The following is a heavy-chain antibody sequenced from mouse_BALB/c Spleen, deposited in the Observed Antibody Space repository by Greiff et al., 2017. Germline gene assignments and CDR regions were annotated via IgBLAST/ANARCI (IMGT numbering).Heavy chain of an antibody. V-gene: IGHV1-19*01. CDR1: GYTFTDYY. CDR3: AKLRNAMDY. CDR2: VNPYNGGT. D-gene: IGHD4-1*01. J-gene: IGHJ4*01. Sequence: EVKLQQSGPELVKPGASVKMSCKASGYTFTDYYMDWVKQSHGESFEWIGRVNPYNGGTSYNQKFKGKATLTVDKSSSTAYMELNSLTSEDSAVYYCAKLRNAMDYWGQGTSVTVSS.